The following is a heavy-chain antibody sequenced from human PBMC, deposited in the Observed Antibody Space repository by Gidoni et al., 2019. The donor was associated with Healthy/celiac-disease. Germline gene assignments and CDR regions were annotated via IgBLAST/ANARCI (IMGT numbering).Heavy chain of an antibody. CDR3: ARDDHTDYYFDY. V-gene: IGHV3-30-3*01. CDR1: GFTFSSYA. CDR2: ISYDGSNK. J-gene: IGHJ4*02. Sequence: QVQLVESGGGVVQPGRSLRLSCAASGFTFSSYAMHWVRQAPGKELEWVAVISYDGSNKYYADSVKGRFTISRDNSKNTLYLQMNSLRAEDTAVYYCARDDHTDYYFDYWGQGTLVTVSS.